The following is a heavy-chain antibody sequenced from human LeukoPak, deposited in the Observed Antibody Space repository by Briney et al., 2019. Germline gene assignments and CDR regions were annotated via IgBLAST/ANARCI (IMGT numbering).Heavy chain of an antibody. CDR2: ISAYNGRT. D-gene: IGHD3-22*01. CDR1: VYTFNSYG. CDR3: ARDRRYYYDSSGYYYPFDY. J-gene: IGHJ4*02. Sequence: ASVKVSCKASVYTFNSYGISWVRQAPGQGLEWMGWISAYNGRTNYAQKLQGRVTMTTDTSTSTGYMELRSLRSDDTAVYYCARDRRYYYDSSGYYYPFDYWGQGTLVTVSS. V-gene: IGHV1-18*01.